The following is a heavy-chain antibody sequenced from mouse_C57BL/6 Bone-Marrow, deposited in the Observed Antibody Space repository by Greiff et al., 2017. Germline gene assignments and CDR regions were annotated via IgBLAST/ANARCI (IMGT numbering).Heavy chain of an antibody. CDR3: ARDGNYNFDY. Sequence: LVESGAELVRPGASVKLSCKASGYTFTDYYINWVKQRPGQGLEWIARIYPGSGNTYYNEKFKGKATLTAEKSSSTAYMQLSSLTSEDSAVYFCARDGNYNFDYWGQGTTLTVSS. D-gene: IGHD2-1*01. J-gene: IGHJ2*01. CDR2: IYPGSGNT. V-gene: IGHV1-76*01. CDR1: GYTFTDYY.